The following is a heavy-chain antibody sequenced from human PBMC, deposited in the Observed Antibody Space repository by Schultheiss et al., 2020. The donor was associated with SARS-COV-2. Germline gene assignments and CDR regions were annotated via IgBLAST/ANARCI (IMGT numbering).Heavy chain of an antibody. Sequence: ASVKVSCKASGYTFTSYDINRVRQATGQGLEWMGWMNPNSGNTGYAQKFRGRVTMTRNTSISTAYMELSSLRSEDTAVYYCARGLGATVTTELKFNYWGQGTLVTVSS. CDR3: ARGLGATVTTELKFNY. D-gene: IGHD4-17*01. CDR1: GYTFTSYD. V-gene: IGHV1-8*01. J-gene: IGHJ4*02. CDR2: MNPNSGNT.